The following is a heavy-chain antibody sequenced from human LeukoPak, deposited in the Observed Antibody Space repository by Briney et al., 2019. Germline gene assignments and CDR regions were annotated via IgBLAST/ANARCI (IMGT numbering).Heavy chain of an antibody. CDR1: GFTFSSYL. Sequence: GGAVRLSCAACGFTFSSYLMHWVRHARGKGRVGVSGINSVGSSTSYADSVEDRFTLSRDNAKHTLYVQVNGQRAEDTAVYYCARDNYGGKLDSSGAGTPV. J-gene: IGHJ5*01. V-gene: IGHV3-74*01. CDR3: ARDNYGGKLDS. D-gene: IGHD4-23*01. CDR2: INSVGSST.